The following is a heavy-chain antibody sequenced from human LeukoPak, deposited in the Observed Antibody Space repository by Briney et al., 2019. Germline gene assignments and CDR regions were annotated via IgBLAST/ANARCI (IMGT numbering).Heavy chain of an antibody. CDR3: ARASWVSNAYAVL. D-gene: IGHD2-2*01. Sequence: GGSLRPSCGALGFTFSSYAMSWGREAPARGLGWGSRLRGKGDTFYADSVKGRFTLSRDASRNTVYIHLNTLRVEDTPACYSARASWVSNAYAVLWGQGTVVTVSS. CDR1: GFTFSSYA. J-gene: IGHJ4*02. V-gene: IGHV3-23*01. CDR2: LRGKGDT.